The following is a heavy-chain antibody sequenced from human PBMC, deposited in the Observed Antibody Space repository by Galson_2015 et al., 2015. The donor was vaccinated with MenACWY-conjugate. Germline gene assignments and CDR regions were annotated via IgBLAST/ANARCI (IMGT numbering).Heavy chain of an antibody. V-gene: IGHV3-23*01. Sequence: SLRLSCAASGFTFSSFAMSWVRQAPGKGLEWVSALSDSGGHTHYADSGTGRFTISRDNSMGTLCLQMNSLRAEDTAVYYCAKVAGYCSDDTCYSDYWGQGTLVTVSS. CDR3: AKVAGYCSDDTCYSDY. D-gene: IGHD2-15*01. J-gene: IGHJ4*02. CDR2: LSDSGGHT. CDR1: GFTFSSFA.